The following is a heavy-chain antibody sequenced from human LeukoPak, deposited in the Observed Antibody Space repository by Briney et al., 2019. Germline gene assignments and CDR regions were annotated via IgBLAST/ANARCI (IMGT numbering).Heavy chain of an antibody. CDR2: ISHDGSNK. D-gene: IGHD5-12*01. J-gene: IGHJ4*02. Sequence: GRSLRLSCAASGFTFSSYGMHWARQAPGKGLEWVAVISHDGSNKYYADSVKGRFTISRDNSKNTLYLQMNSLRAEDTAVYYCAKDSTVATISYFDYWGQGTLVTVSS. CDR1: GFTFSSYG. V-gene: IGHV3-30*18. CDR3: AKDSTVATISYFDY.